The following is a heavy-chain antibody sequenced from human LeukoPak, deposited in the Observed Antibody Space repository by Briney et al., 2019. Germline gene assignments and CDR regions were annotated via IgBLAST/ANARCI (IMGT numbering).Heavy chain of an antibody. V-gene: IGHV3-48*01. D-gene: IGHD3-22*01. CDR2: ISSSSSTI. CDR1: GFIFSSYS. CDR3: ARASGYQALAPTDY. J-gene: IGHJ4*02. Sequence: PGGSLRLSCAASGFIFSSYSMNWVRQAPGKGLEWVSYISSSSSTIYYADSVKGRFTISRDNAKNSLYLQMNSLRAEDTAVYYCARASGYQALAPTDYWGQGTLVTVSS.